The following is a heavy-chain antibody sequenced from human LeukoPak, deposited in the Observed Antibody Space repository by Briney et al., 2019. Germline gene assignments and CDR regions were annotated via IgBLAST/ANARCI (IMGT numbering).Heavy chain of an antibody. CDR3: ARSMGYCTSTSCYGSSDY. D-gene: IGHD2-2*01. CDR1: GFTFSSYD. Sequence: GGSLRLSCAASGFTFSSYDMHWVRQATGKGLEWVSAIGTAGDTYYPGSVKGRFTISRENAKNSLYLQMNSLRAGDTAVYYCARSMGYCTSTSCYGSSDYWGQGTLVTVSS. CDR2: IGTAGDT. V-gene: IGHV3-13*01. J-gene: IGHJ4*02.